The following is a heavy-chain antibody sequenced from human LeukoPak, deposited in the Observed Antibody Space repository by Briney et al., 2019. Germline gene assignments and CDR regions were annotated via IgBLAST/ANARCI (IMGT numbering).Heavy chain of an antibody. J-gene: IGHJ5*02. CDR1: GGSISSYY. CDR3: ARGQPSNWFDP. D-gene: IGHD1-1*01. V-gene: IGHV4-59*01. CDR2: IYNSGST. Sequence: SETLSLTCTVSGGSISSYYWSWIRQSPGKGLEWIGYIYNSGSTNYNPSLKSRVTISVDTSKNQFSLKLRSVTAADTAVYYCARGQPSNWFDPWGQGTLVTVSS.